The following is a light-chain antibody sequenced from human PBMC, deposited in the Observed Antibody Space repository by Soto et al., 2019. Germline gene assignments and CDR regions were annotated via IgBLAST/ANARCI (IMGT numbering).Light chain of an antibody. Sequence: QSALTQPASVSGPPGQSITISCTGTSSDIGTYNYVSWYQQHPGKAPKLIIYEVSHRPSGVSHRFSGSKSGNTASLTISGLQAEDESDYYCSSYTTTISRYVFGTGTKLTVL. J-gene: IGLJ1*01. V-gene: IGLV2-14*01. CDR3: SSYTTTISRYV. CDR1: SSDIGTYNY. CDR2: EVS.